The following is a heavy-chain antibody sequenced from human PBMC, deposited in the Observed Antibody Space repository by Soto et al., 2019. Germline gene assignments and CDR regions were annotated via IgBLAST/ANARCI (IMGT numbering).Heavy chain of an antibody. CDR1: GYSFTSYW. CDR3: ARRDASAGLYYYYGRDV. Sequence: GESLKISCKGSGYSFTSYWIGWVRQMPGKGLACMGIIFPGGSDTRYSPSFQGQVTISADKSISTAYVRWSSLKASDTAMYSCARRDASAGLYYYYGRDVWGRVPTGTVSS. J-gene: IGHJ6*01. V-gene: IGHV5-51*01. D-gene: IGHD6-13*01. CDR2: IFPGGSDT.